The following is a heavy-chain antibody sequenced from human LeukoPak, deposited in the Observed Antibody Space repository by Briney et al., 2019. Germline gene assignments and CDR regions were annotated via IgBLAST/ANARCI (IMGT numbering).Heavy chain of an antibody. V-gene: IGHV3-23*01. CDR1: GFTFSSYA. Sequence: GGSLRLSCSTSGFTFSSYAMRWVRQAPGKGLEWVSGTGASGGSTYYADSVKGRFTISRDNSKNTLYLQMNSLRTEDTAVYYCARGMGSGSYSVFDSWGQGTLVTVSS. CDR2: TGASGGST. J-gene: IGHJ4*02. D-gene: IGHD3-10*01. CDR3: ARGMGSGSYSVFDS.